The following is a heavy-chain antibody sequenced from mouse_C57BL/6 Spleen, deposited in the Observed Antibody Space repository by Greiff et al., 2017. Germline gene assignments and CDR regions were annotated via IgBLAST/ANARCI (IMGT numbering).Heavy chain of an antibody. CDR1: GFSLTSYG. D-gene: IGHD1-1*01. V-gene: IGHV2-5*01. CDR3: AKTPTVVATDWYFDV. Sequence: VQLQQSGPGLVQPSQSLSITCTVSGFSLTSYGVHWVRQSPGKGLELLGVIWRGGSTDYNAAFMSRLSITKDNSKSQVFFKMNSLQADDTAIYYCAKTPTVVATDWYFDVWGTGTTVTVSS. CDR2: IWRGGST. J-gene: IGHJ1*03.